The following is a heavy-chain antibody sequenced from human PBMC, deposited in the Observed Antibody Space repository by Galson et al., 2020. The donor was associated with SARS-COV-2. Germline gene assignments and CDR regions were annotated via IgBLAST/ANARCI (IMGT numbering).Heavy chain of an antibody. CDR2: IYYSGST. CDR3: ARGLHYYDSSGYYFDY. Sequence: ETSETLSLTCTVSGGSISSYYWSCIRQPPGKGLEWIGYIYYSGSTNYNPSLKSRVTISVDTSKNQFSLKLSSVTAADTAVYYCARGLHYYDSSGYYFDYWGQGTLVTVSS. D-gene: IGHD3-22*01. CDR1: GGSISSYY. V-gene: IGHV4-59*01. J-gene: IGHJ4*02.